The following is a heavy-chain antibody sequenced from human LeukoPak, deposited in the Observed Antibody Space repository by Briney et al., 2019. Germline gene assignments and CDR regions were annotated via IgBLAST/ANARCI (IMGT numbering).Heavy chain of an antibody. V-gene: IGHV3-23*01. CDR2: IYENGGTT. Sequence: GGSLRLSCVGSGFTFRSHAMSWVRQAPEKGLEFVSGIYENGGTTYYADSVKGRFSISRDNSKNTLYLQMDSLRGEDTAVYYCGRSGPLAHSSMRGFGYWGQGALVVASS. CDR3: GRSGPLAHSSMRGFGY. CDR1: GFTFRSHA. D-gene: IGHD3-10*01. J-gene: IGHJ4*02.